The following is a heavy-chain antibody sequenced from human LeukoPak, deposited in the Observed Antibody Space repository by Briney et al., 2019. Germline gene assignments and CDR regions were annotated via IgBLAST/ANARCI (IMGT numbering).Heavy chain of an antibody. J-gene: IGHJ4*02. V-gene: IGHV3-48*01. CDR2: ISSSDSTI. Sequence: PGGSLRLSCAASGLTFSSYSMNWVRQAPGKGLEWVSYISSSDSTIYYAESVKGRFTISRDNAENSLYLQMNSLRAEDTAVYYCARVLHRRNYDSSVYYGYWGQGTLVTVSS. D-gene: IGHD3-22*01. CDR3: ARVLHRRNYDSSVYYGY. CDR1: GLTFSSYS.